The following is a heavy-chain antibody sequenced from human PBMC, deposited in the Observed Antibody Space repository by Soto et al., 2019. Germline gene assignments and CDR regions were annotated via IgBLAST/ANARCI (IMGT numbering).Heavy chain of an antibody. CDR1: GDTFSRHY. D-gene: IGHD3-3*01. Sequence: QVQLMQPGAEVMKPRALMTFSCKASGDTFSRHYVHWVRQAPGQGLEWMGRIDPGNGDTTYSQEFQGRVTMTRDTSTNTVYMVLSSLKFDDTAVYYCATRVKGDFDVWGQGTTVVVS. V-gene: IGHV1-46*03. J-gene: IGHJ6*01. CDR3: ATRVKGDFDV. CDR2: IDPGNGDT.